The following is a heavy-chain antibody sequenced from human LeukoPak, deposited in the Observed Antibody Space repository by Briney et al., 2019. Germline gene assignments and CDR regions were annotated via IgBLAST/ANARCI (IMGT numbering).Heavy chain of an antibody. CDR3: ARESETTGTFRPGMDV. D-gene: IGHD1-1*01. V-gene: IGHV3-33*08. J-gene: IGHJ6*02. Sequence: HAGGSLRLSCAASGFTFSSYWMHWVRQAPGKGLEWVAVIWYDGSNKYYADSVKGRFTISRDNSKNTLYLQMNSLRAEDTAVYYCARESETTGTFRPGMDVWGQGTTVTVSS. CDR2: IWYDGSNK. CDR1: GFTFSSYW.